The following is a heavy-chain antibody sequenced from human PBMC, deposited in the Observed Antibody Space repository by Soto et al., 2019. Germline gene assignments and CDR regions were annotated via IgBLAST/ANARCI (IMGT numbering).Heavy chain of an antibody. CDR3: AKDLGYCSGGSCYSTNWFGP. CDR2: ISYDGSNK. V-gene: IGHV3-30*18. Sequence: GSLRLSCAASGFTFSSFGMHWVRQAPGKGLEWVAVISYDGSNKYYADSVKGRFTVSRDNSKNTLYLQMNSLRAEDTAVYYCAKDLGYCSGGSCYSTNWFGPWGQGTLVTVSS. D-gene: IGHD2-15*01. J-gene: IGHJ5*02. CDR1: GFTFSSFG.